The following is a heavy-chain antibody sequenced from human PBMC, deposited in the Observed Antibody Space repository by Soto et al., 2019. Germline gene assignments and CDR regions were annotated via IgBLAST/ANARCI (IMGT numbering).Heavy chain of an antibody. Sequence: EVQLLESGGGLVQPGGSLRLSCAASGFTFSSYAMSWVRQAPGKGLEWVSAISGSGGSTYYADSVKGRFTTSRDNSKNTLYLQMNSLRAEDTAVYYCAKDRTTVTTGVFLFDYWGQGTLVTVSS. CDR2: ISGSGGST. CDR1: GFTFSSYA. J-gene: IGHJ4*02. CDR3: AKDRTTVTTGVFLFDY. V-gene: IGHV3-23*01. D-gene: IGHD4-17*01.